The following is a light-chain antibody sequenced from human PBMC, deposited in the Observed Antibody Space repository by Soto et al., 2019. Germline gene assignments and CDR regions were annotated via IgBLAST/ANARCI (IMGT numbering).Light chain of an antibody. CDR3: QHTLKWPPT. Sequence: EIVMTQSPATLSVSPGERATLSCRASQSVSSNLVWYQHKPGQAPRLLIYDTSARAAGIPARFSGSGSATEFTLTISSLQSEDFALYYCQHTLKWPPTFGQGTKVDIK. CDR1: QSVSSN. CDR2: DTS. J-gene: IGKJ1*01. V-gene: IGKV3-15*01.